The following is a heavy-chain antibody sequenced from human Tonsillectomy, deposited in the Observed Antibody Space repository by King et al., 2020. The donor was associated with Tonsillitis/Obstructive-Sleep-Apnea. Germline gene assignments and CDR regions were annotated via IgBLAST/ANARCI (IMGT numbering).Heavy chain of an antibody. V-gene: IGHV2-70*11. CDR3: ARTRAGNDLLEYSFDY. J-gene: IGHJ4*02. CDR2: IDWDDDK. Sequence: TLKESGPALVKPTQTLTLTCTFSGFSLSTSGMCVSWIRQPPGKALEWLARIDWDDDKYYSTSLKTRLTISKDTSKNQVVLTMTNMDPVDTATYYCARTRAGNDLLEYSFDYWGQGTLVTVSS. CDR1: GFSLSTSGMC. D-gene: IGHD1-1*01.